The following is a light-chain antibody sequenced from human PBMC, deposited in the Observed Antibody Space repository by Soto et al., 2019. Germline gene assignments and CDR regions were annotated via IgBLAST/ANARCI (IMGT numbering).Light chain of an antibody. Sequence: QSALTQPASVSGSPGQSITISCIGTSNDVGSYNFVSWYQKHPNTAPRLIIYDVSNRPAVVSNRFSGSKSDNTASLTISVLQAEDEAYYYCSSYTRSSTGLFGGGTKLTVL. CDR3: SSYTRSSTGL. J-gene: IGLJ2*01. CDR1: SNDVGSYNF. CDR2: DVS. V-gene: IGLV2-14*03.